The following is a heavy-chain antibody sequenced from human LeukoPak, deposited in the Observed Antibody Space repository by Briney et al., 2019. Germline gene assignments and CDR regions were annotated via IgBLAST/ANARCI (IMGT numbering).Heavy chain of an antibody. CDR1: GFTFRSYA. J-gene: IGHJ6*02. Sequence: GGSLRLSCAASGFTFRSYAMTWVRQAPGKGLGWLSGIGDTDKRAYYAASVQGRFTISRDNSKNTLYLQMNSLRAEDTAVYYCAKYQLEDYYYYYGMDVWGQGTTVTVSS. D-gene: IGHD2-2*01. CDR2: IGDTDKRA. CDR3: AKYQLEDYYYYYGMDV. V-gene: IGHV3-23*01.